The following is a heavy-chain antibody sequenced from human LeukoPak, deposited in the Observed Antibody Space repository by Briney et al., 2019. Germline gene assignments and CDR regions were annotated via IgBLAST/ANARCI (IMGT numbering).Heavy chain of an antibody. CDR1: RFTFSSYG. CDR2: IRDDGSNK. D-gene: IGHD2-2*01. J-gene: IGHJ4*02. CDR3: AKAHCSTTTCSFDY. V-gene: IGHV3-30*02. Sequence: PGGSLRLSCAASRFTFSSYGIHWVRQAPGKGLEWVAFIRDDGSNKYYADSVKGRFTISRDNSKNTLYRQINSLRAEDTAVYYCAKAHCSTTTCSFDYWGQGTLVTVSS.